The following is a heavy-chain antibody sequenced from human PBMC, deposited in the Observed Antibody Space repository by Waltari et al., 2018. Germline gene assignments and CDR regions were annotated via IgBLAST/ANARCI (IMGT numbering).Heavy chain of an antibody. V-gene: IGHV1-69*01. Sequence: QVQLVQSGAEAKKPGSSVKVSCKASGGTFSSYAISWVRQAPGQGLEWMGAIIPIFGTATYEQKFQSRVTITADESTSTAYMELSSLRSVDTAVYYCARPRGMVQGPAPFDYWGQGTLVTVSS. CDR2: IIPIFGTA. CDR3: ARPRGMVQGPAPFDY. CDR1: GGTFSSYA. D-gene: IGHD3-10*01. J-gene: IGHJ4*02.